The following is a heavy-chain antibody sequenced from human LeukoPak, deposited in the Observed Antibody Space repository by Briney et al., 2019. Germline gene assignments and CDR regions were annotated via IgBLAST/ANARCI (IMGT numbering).Heavy chain of an antibody. Sequence: PGGSLRLSCAASGFTFSSYSMNWVRQAPGKGLEWVSYISSSSSTIYYADSVKGRFTISRDNAKNSLYLQMNSLRAEDTAVYYCARVEAMVTGASDYWGQGTLVTVSS. CDR3: ARVEAMVTGASDY. D-gene: IGHD5-18*01. V-gene: IGHV3-48*01. CDR2: ISSSSSTI. CDR1: GFTFSSYS. J-gene: IGHJ4*02.